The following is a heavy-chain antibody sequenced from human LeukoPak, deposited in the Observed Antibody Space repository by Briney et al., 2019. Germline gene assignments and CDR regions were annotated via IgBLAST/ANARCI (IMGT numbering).Heavy chain of an antibody. D-gene: IGHD4-11*01. Sequence: GGSLRLSCGATGFTLNHYGMHWVRQAPRKGLEWVAVIWSDGTNTYYADSAKGRFTITRFDYENTVYLQMNSLRPEDSGVYYCARDAQRGFDYSNSLKYWGQGTPVTVST. J-gene: IGHJ4*02. CDR2: IWSDGTNT. CDR1: GFTLNHYG. CDR3: ARDAQRGFDYSNSLKY. V-gene: IGHV3-33*01.